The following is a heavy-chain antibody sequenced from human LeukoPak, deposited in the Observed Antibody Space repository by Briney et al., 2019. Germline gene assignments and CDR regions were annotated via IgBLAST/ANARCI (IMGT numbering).Heavy chain of an antibody. CDR3: ARGGPYCSSSSCYVGVLELDY. CDR2: ISSSSSYI. J-gene: IGHJ4*02. V-gene: IGHV3-21*01. D-gene: IGHD2-2*01. CDR1: GFTFSTYS. Sequence: GGSLRLSCAASGFTFSTYSMNWVRQAPGKGLEWVSSISSSSSYIYYADSVKGRFTISRDNVKNSLYLQMNSLRAEDTAVYYCARGGPYCSSSSCYVGVLELDYWGQGTLVTVSS.